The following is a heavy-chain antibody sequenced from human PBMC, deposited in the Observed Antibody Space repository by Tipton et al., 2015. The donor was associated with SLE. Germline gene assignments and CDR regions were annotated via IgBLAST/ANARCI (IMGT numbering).Heavy chain of an antibody. CDR1: GGSISSYC. J-gene: IGHJ4*02. CDR3: ARASIEAQFPDY. Sequence: LRLSCTVSGGSISSYCWSWIRQPAGKGLEWIGRIYTSGSTNYNPSLKSRVTMSVDTSKNQFSLKLSSVTAADTAVYYCARASIEAQFPDYWGQGTLVTVSS. D-gene: IGHD2-21*01. CDR2: IYTSGST. V-gene: IGHV4-4*07.